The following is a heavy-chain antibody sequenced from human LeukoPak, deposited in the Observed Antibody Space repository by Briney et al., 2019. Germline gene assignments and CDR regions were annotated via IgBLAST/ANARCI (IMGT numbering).Heavy chain of an antibody. D-gene: IGHD2-15*01. Sequence: GGSLRLSCVASGFTFSSYAMSWVRQAPGKGLEWVSTISGSGGSGSTYYADSVKGRFTISRDNSKNTLYLQMNSLRVEDTAVYYCAKSGLNRFDYWGQGTLVTVSS. CDR1: GFTFSSYA. CDR3: AKSGLNRFDY. V-gene: IGHV3-23*01. CDR2: ISGSGGSGST. J-gene: IGHJ4*02.